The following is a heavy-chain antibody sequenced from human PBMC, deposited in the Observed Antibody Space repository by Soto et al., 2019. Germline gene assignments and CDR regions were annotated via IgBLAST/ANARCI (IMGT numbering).Heavy chain of an antibody. V-gene: IGHV3-15*01. CDR1: GITLANAW. D-gene: IGHD3-10*01. J-gene: IGHJ4*02. CDR2: IKRKSDGGTT. Sequence: EVQLVESGGGLVKTGGSLRLSCAASGITLANAWMSWVRQAPGKGLEWLGRIKRKSDGGTTDYAAPVKGRFTISRDDSKNTLYLQMNSLKTEDTAVYHCVTGGHFFGDWGQGTLVTVSS. CDR3: VTGGHFFGD.